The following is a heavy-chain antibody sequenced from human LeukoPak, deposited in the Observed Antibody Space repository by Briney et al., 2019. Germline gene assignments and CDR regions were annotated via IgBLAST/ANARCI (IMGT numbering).Heavy chain of an antibody. CDR3: ARDLGREQWELPSPGYGMDV. J-gene: IGHJ6*02. Sequence: SETLSLTCTVSGGSISSGGYYWSWIRQPPGKGLEWIGYIYHSGSTYYNPSLKSRVTISVDTSKNQFSLKLSSVTAADTAVYYCARDLGREQWELPSPGYGMDVWGQGTTVTVSS. CDR2: IYHSGST. D-gene: IGHD1-26*01. V-gene: IGHV4-30-2*01. CDR1: GGSISSGGYY.